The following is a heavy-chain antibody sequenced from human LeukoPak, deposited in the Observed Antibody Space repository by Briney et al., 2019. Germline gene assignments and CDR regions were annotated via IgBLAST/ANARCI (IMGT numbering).Heavy chain of an antibody. J-gene: IGHJ5*02. V-gene: IGHV4-4*07. Sequence: SETLSLTCTVSGGSISSYYWSWIRPPTGKGLEWIGRIYSSGSTDYNPSLKSRVSMSVDTSKNQFSLRLSSVTAADTAVYFCAREATPPLPAAMLSGFDPWGQGTLVTVSS. CDR3: AREATPPLPAAMLSGFDP. D-gene: IGHD2-2*01. CDR2: IYSSGST. CDR1: GGSISSYY.